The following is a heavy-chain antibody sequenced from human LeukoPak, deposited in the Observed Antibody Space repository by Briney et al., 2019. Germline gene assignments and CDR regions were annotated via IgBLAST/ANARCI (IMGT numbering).Heavy chain of an antibody. CDR2: IYHSGST. Sequence: SETLSPTCTVSGYSISSGYYWGWIRQPPGKGLEWIGSIYHSGSTYYNPSLKSRVTISVDTSKNQFSLKLSSVTAADTAVYYCARDTDIVGAIRFDYWGQGTLVTVSS. D-gene: IGHD1-26*01. J-gene: IGHJ4*02. V-gene: IGHV4-38-2*02. CDR1: GYSISSGYY. CDR3: ARDTDIVGAIRFDY.